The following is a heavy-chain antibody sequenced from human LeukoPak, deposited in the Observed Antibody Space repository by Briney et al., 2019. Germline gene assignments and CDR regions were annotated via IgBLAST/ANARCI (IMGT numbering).Heavy chain of an antibody. CDR1: GFTVSSNY. Sequence: GGSLRLSCAASGFTVSSNYMNWVRQAPGKGLEWVSVISSGGTTYYADSVKGRFTISRDNPKNTLYLQMNSLRAEDTAVYYCARDSSYYDSSAPDAFDIWGQGTMVTVSS. V-gene: IGHV3-53*01. CDR3: ARDSSYYDSSAPDAFDI. D-gene: IGHD3-22*01. J-gene: IGHJ3*02. CDR2: ISSGGTT.